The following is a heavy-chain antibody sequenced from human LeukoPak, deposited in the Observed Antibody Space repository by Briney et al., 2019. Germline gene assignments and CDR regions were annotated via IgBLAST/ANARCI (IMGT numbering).Heavy chain of an antibody. D-gene: IGHD1-26*01. CDR1: GYTFTGYY. J-gene: IGHJ3*02. CDR3: ASPLVGANDDAFDI. V-gene: IGHV1-2*06. CDR2: INPNSGGT. Sequence: GASVKVSCKASGYTFTGYYMHWVRQAPGQGLEWMGRINPNSGGTNYAQKFQGRVTMTRDTSISTAYMELSRLRSDDTAVYYCASPLVGANDDAFDIWGQGTMVTVSS.